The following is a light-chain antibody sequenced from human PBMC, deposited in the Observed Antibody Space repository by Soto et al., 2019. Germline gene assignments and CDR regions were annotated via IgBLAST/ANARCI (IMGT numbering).Light chain of an antibody. CDR2: DAS. CDR1: QSINNY. V-gene: IGKV1-5*01. J-gene: IGKJ1*01. CDR3: QQYNSYPWT. Sequence: DIQMTQSPSSLSASVGDRVTITCRASQSINNYLSWYQQKPGKAPKLLIYDASSLESGVPSRFSGSGSGTEFTLTISGLQPDDLATYYCQQYNSYPWTFGQGTKVDIK.